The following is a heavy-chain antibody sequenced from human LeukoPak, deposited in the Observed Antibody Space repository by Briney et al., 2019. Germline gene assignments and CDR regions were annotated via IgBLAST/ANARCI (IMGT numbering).Heavy chain of an antibody. V-gene: IGHV7-4-1*02. D-gene: IGHD2-15*01. CDR3: ARDSSTLDIVVVVAASIDY. J-gene: IGHJ4*02. CDR2: INTNTGNP. CDR1: GYTFTSYA. Sequence: VSVKVSCKASGYTFTSYAMNWVRQAPGQGLEWMGWINTNTGNPTYAQGFTGRFVFSLDTSVSTAYLQISSLRAEDTAVYYCARDSSTLDIVVVVAASIDYWGQGTLVTVSS.